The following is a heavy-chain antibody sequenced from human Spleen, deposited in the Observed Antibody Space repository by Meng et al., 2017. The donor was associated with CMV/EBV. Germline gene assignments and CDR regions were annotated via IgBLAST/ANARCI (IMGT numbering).Heavy chain of an antibody. J-gene: IGHJ4*02. CDR1: GGSIRDYY. Sequence: SETLSLTCTVSGGSIRDYYWSWVRQPPGMGLEWIGYMYYSGNTKYNPSLKSRVTISVDTSKNQFSLKLSSVTAADTAVYYCARGQYEQWLVRYYFDYWGQGTLVTVSS. CDR2: MYYSGNT. CDR3: ARGQYEQWLVRYYFDY. D-gene: IGHD6-19*01. V-gene: IGHV4-59*12.